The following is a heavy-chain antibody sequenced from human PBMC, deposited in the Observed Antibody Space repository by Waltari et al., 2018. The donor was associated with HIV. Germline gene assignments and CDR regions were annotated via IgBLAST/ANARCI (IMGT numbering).Heavy chain of an antibody. V-gene: IGHV3-33*04. CDR2: IWSESTNK. D-gene: IGHD3-10*01. CDR1: GFSFSIYA. CDR3: ARGRGRAFDI. Sequence: QVQLVESGGGVVQPGRSLRLSCAASGFSFSIYAMHWVRQAPGKGLEWVAVIWSESTNKYYVDSVKGRFTVSRDNSENKVYLQMNSLRADDTAVYYCARGRGRAFDIWGQGTMVIVSS. J-gene: IGHJ3*02.